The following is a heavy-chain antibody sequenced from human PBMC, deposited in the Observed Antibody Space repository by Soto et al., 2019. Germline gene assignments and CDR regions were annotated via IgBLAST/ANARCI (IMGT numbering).Heavy chain of an antibody. D-gene: IGHD3-22*01. V-gene: IGHV3-23*01. CDR2: ISGSGGST. CDR3: AKDQEYYDSRGTGADAFDI. Sequence: GGSLRLSCAASGFTFSSYAMSWVRQAPGKGLEWVSAISGSGGSTYYADSVKGRFTISRDNSKNTLYLQMNSLRAEDTAVYSCAKDQEYYDSRGTGADAFDIWGQGTMVTVSS. CDR1: GFTFSSYA. J-gene: IGHJ3*02.